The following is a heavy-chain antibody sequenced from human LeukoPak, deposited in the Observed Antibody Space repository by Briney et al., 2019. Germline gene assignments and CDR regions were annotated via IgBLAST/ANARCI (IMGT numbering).Heavy chain of an antibody. J-gene: IGHJ5*02. CDR2: MSPNSGNT. D-gene: IGHD3-16*01. CDR3: ARAHFMITFGGVIFWFDP. V-gene: IGHV1-8*01. CDR1: GYTFTSYD. Sequence: ASVKVSCKASGYTFTSYDINWVRQATGQGLEWMGWMSPNSGNTGYAQKFQGRVTMTRNTSISTAYMELSSLRSEDTAVYYCARAHFMITFGGVIFWFDPWGQGTLVTVSS.